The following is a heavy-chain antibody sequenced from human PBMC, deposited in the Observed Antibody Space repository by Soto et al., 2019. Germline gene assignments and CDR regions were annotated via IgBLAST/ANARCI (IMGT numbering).Heavy chain of an antibody. CDR2: IYHSGST. CDR1: GVSFSGYY. J-gene: IGHJ4*02. D-gene: IGHD3-10*01. Sequence: SETLSLTCAVYGVSFSGYYWSWIRQPPGTGLEWIGEIYHSGSTNYNPSLKSRVTISVDKSKNQFSLKLSSVTAADTAVYYCARGGRSGSYYKGWGQGTLVTVSS. V-gene: IGHV4-34*01. CDR3: ARGGRSGSYYKG.